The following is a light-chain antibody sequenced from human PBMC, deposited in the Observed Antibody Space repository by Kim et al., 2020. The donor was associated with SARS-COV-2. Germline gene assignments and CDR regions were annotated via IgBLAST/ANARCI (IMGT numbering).Light chain of an antibody. CDR3: QRSSWPIT. CDR2: DTS. V-gene: IGKV3-11*01. Sequence: SLSPGEGATLSCRASQSIGGFLAWYQQSPGQTPRLLIYDTSKRATGIPARFSGSGSGTDFTLTISTLESEDFAIYYCQRSSWPITFGQGTRLEIK. J-gene: IGKJ5*01. CDR1: QSIGGF.